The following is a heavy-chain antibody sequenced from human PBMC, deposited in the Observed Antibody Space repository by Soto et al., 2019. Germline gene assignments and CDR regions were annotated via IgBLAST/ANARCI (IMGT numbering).Heavy chain of an antibody. CDR3: ASGVDSYATSGYFSSES. J-gene: IGHJ5*02. CDR2: VHYSGST. D-gene: IGHD3-3*01. CDR1: GGSFHHFY. Sequence: PSETRSLTGNLAGGSFHHFYWRFIQQPPGKGLEWVGHVHYSGSTNYSPSLNSRATISLDTSKSQLSLKLRSVPAADTAMYFCASGVDSYATSGYFSSESWGQGIPLNVSS. V-gene: IGHV4-59*01.